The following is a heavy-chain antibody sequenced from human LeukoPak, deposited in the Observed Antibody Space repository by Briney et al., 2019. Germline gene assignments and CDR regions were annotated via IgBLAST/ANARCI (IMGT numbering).Heavy chain of an antibody. CDR3: ARGVYIAAAQYGY. D-gene: IGHD6-13*01. CDR1: GGSISSYY. V-gene: IGHV4-59*01. J-gene: IGHJ4*02. Sequence: SETPSLTCTVSGGSISSYYWSWIRQPPGKGLEWIGYIYYSGTTNYNPSLKSRVTISVDTSKNQFSLKLSSVTAADTAVYYRARGVYIAAAQYGYWGQGTLVTVSS. CDR2: IYYSGTT.